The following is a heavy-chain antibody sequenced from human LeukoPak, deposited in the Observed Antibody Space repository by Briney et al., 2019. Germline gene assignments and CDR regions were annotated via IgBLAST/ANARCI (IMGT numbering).Heavy chain of an antibody. CDR1: GFTFSSYA. CDR2: ISGSGDST. V-gene: IGHV3-23*01. CDR3: AKDGSWNTLAYSSGWFFDY. D-gene: IGHD6-19*01. Sequence: GGSLRLSCAASGFTFSSYAMSWVRQAPGKGLEWVSAISGSGDSTYYADSVKGRFTISRDNSKNTLYLQMNSLRAEDTAVYYCAKDGSWNTLAYSSGWFFDYWGQGTLVTVSS. J-gene: IGHJ4*02.